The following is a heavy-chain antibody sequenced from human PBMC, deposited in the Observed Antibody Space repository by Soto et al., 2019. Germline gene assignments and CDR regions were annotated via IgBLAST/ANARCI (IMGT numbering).Heavy chain of an antibody. Sequence: SETLSLTCAVYGESFSGYYWSWIRQPPGKGLEWIGEINQSGSTNYNPSLKSRVIISVDTSNNQFSLKLTSVTAADTAVYYCARSTNYGSGSYPWLDPWGQGTLVTVSS. D-gene: IGHD3-10*01. V-gene: IGHV4-34*01. J-gene: IGHJ5*02. CDR3: ARSTNYGSGSYPWLDP. CDR1: GESFSGYY. CDR2: INQSGST.